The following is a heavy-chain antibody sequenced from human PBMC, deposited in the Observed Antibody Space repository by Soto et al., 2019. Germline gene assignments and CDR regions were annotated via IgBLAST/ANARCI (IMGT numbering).Heavy chain of an antibody. J-gene: IGHJ6*02. V-gene: IGHV3-49*04. CDR3: ATDRGYSRGVMDV. Sequence: PGGSLRLSCTASGFTFGDYAMSWVRQAPGKGLEWVGFMRSKAYGGTTEYAASVKGRFTISRDDSKSIAYLQLNSLRAEDTAVYFCATDRGYSRGVMDVWGQGTTVTVSS. D-gene: IGHD2-21*01. CDR1: GFTFGDYA. CDR2: MRSKAYGGTT.